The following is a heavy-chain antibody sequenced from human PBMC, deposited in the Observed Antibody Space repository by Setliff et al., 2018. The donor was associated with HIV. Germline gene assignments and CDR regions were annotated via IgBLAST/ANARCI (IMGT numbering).Heavy chain of an antibody. CDR2: IYYSGNT. V-gene: IGHV4-39*01. CDR1: GGSITNTNYY. CDR3: ARHRASSSGFPLDF. J-gene: IGHJ4*02. Sequence: ASETLSLTCTVSGGSITNTNYYWGWIRQPPGKGLEWIGAIYYSGNTYYNPSLKSRVTMSVDTSKNQFSLNLRSVTAADTAVYYCARHRASSSGFPLDFWGQGILVTVSS. D-gene: IGHD6-6*01.